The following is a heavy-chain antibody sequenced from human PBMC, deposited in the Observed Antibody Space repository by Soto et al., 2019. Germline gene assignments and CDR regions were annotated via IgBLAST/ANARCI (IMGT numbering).Heavy chain of an antibody. J-gene: IGHJ4*02. CDR1: GYTFDSYG. V-gene: IGHV1-18*01. CDR3: SSIFSSGPYSPSDY. D-gene: IGHD2-15*01. Sequence: ASVKVSCKASGYTFDSYGINWVRQAPGQGLEWMGRISVYNGDTHYAQNLQGRVTLTADTSTSTAYMELRSLRFDDTATYYCSSIFSSGPYSPSDYWGQGTLVTVSS. CDR2: ISVYNGDT.